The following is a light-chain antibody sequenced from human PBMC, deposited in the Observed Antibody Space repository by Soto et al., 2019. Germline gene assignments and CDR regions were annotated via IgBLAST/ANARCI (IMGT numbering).Light chain of an antibody. Sequence: QSVLTQPASVSGSPGQSITISCTGTSSDVGAYNYVSWYQQHPGKAPKLIIYEVSDRPSGVSNRFSGSKSGNTASLTISGLQAEGEADYYCSSFAGSRVLVLGGGTKLTVL. V-gene: IGLV2-14*03. CDR1: SSDVGAYNY. J-gene: IGLJ2*01. CDR3: SSFAGSRVLV. CDR2: EVS.